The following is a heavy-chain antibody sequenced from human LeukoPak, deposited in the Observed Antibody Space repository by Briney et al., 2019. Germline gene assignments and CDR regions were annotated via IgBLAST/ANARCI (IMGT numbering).Heavy chain of an antibody. J-gene: IGHJ4*02. V-gene: IGHV1-69*01. Sequence: SVKVSCKASGGTFSSYAISWVLQAPGQGLEWMGGIIPIFGTANYAQKFQGRVTITADESTSTAYMELSSLRSEDTAVYYCAREYYYGSGSYYIDYWGQGTLVTVSS. CDR3: AREYYYGSGSYYIDY. CDR1: GGTFSSYA. D-gene: IGHD3-10*01. CDR2: IIPIFGTA.